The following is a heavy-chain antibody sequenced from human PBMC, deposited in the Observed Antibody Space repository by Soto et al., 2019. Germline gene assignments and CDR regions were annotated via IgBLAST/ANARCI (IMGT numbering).Heavy chain of an antibody. D-gene: IGHD2-2*01. J-gene: IGHJ4*02. Sequence: EVQLLESGGGLAQPGGSLRLSCAASGLTFTNFAMSWVRQAPGKGLEWVSGIIGNGSGTYHADSVKGRFTISRDISRNTLYLQMKTLKAEDTAVYYCARDYGKPSVREVTPAFFDCWGPGTLVTVS. CDR2: IIGNGSGT. CDR3: ARDYGKPSVREVTPAFFDC. V-gene: IGHV3-23*01. CDR1: GLTFTNFA.